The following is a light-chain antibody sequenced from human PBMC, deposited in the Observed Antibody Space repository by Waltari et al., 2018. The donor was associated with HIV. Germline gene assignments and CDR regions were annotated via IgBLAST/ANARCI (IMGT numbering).Light chain of an antibody. V-gene: IGLV2-14*03. CDR3: SSYTRNRTWV. CDR1: SSYVGRYDY. Sequence: QSALPPPASVSGSPGQSLALPCPGTSSYVGRYDYVSWYQQHPGKAPKLIIYAVTNRPSGVSHRFSGSKAGNTASLIISGLQAEDEADFYCSSYTRNRTWVFGGGTKLTV. J-gene: IGLJ3*02. CDR2: AVT.